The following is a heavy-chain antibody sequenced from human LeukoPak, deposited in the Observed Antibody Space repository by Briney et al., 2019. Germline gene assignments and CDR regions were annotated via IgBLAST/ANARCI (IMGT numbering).Heavy chain of an antibody. D-gene: IGHD3-22*01. CDR1: GGSISSYY. CDR3: ARGLYYSDSSGYYPSFDY. Sequence: PSETLSLTCTVSGGSISSYYWSWIRQPPGKGLEWVGYIYYSGSTNYNPSLKSRVTVSVDTSKNQFSLKLSSATAADTAVYYCARGLYYSDSSGYYPSFDYWGQGTLVTVSS. CDR2: IYYSGST. V-gene: IGHV4-59*01. J-gene: IGHJ4*02.